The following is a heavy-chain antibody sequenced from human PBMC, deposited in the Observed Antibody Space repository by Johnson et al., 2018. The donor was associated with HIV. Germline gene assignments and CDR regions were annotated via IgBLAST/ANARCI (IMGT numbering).Heavy chain of an antibody. CDR1: GFTVSSNY. CDR2: IYSGGTT. CDR3: ARDDYNLWSGRSGGAFDI. J-gene: IGHJ3*02. Sequence: VQLVESGGGLVQPGGSLRLSCAASGFTVSSNYMSWVRQAPGKGLEWVSVIYSGGTTYYADSVKGRFTISRDTSENTVYLQMGSLRAEDMAVYYCARDDYNLWSGRSGGAFDIWGQGTMVTVSS. V-gene: IGHV3-66*01. D-gene: IGHD3-3*01.